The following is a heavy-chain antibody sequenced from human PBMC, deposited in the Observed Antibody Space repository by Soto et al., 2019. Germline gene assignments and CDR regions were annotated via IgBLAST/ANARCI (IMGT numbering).Heavy chain of an antibody. D-gene: IGHD2-15*01. CDR3: TRQDIVIDPLRGVYFDS. Sequence: LWESLKISCKGSGYSISSYWIGWVRQVPGRGLEWVAVIYPAYSDSRYSPCFRGRGTIAVDISINTVYLQCRSRKASDTAISICTRQDIVIDPLRGVYFDSWRQGTGVTVSS. CDR1: GYSISSYW. J-gene: IGHJ4*02. CDR2: IYPAYSDS. V-gene: IGHV5-51*01.